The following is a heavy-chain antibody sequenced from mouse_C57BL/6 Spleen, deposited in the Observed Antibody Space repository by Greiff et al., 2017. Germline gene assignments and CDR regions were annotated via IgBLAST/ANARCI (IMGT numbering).Heavy chain of an antibody. CDR3: TRRDY. Sequence: QVQLQQSGAELVRPGASVTLSCKASGYTFTDYEMHWVKQTPVHGLEWIEALDPETGGTAYNQKFKGKAILTADKSSSTAYMELRSLTSEDSAVYYCTRRDYWGQGTTLTVSS. J-gene: IGHJ2*01. CDR2: LDPETGGT. CDR1: GYTFTDYE. V-gene: IGHV1-15*01.